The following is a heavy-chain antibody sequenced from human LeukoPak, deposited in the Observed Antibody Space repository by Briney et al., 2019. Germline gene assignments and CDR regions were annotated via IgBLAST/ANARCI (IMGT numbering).Heavy chain of an antibody. Sequence: GGSLRLFCTASGFTFSSYTLNWVRQAPGKGLEWVSTIDDSERTHYADSVQGRFTISRDNSKNTIFLHMNSLRAEDTAVYFCSTRLGEHFDYWGQGTRVTVSS. J-gene: IGHJ4*02. D-gene: IGHD3-16*01. V-gene: IGHV3-23*05. CDR2: IDDSERT. CDR1: GFTFSSYT. CDR3: STRLGEHFDY.